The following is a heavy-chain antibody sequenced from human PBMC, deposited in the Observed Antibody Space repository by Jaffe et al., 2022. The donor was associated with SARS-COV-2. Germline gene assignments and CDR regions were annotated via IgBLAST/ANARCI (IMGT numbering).Heavy chain of an antibody. V-gene: IGHV3-30*04. CDR3: ARGSVGGAARSPPRYYFDY. Sequence: QVQLVESGGGVVQPGRSLRLSCAASGFTFSSYAMHWVRQAPGKGLEWVAVISYDGSNKYYADSVKGRFTISRDNSKNTLYLQMNSLRAEDTAVYYCARGSVGGAARSPPRYYFDYWGQGTLVTVSS. CDR2: ISYDGSNK. J-gene: IGHJ4*02. D-gene: IGHD2-15*01. CDR1: GFTFSSYA.